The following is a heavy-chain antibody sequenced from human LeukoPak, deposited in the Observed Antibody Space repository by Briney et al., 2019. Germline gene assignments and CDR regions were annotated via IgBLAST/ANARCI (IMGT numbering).Heavy chain of an antibody. CDR3: AKADAYYDFWSGYYTQSPFDY. V-gene: IGHV3-30-3*01. CDR2: ISYDGSNK. CDR1: GFTFSSYA. Sequence: GGSLRLSCAASGFTFSSYAMHWVRQAPGKGLEWVAVISYDGSNKYYADSVKGRFTISRDNSKNTLYLQMNSLRAEDTAVYYCAKADAYYDFWSGYYTQSPFDYWGQGTLVTVSS. J-gene: IGHJ4*02. D-gene: IGHD3-3*01.